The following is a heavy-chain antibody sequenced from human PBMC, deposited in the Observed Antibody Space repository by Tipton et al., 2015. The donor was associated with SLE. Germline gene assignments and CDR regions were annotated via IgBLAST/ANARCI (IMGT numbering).Heavy chain of an antibody. CDR2: IYYSGST. J-gene: IGHJ3*02. V-gene: IGHV4-61*01. CDR3: ARDGGVDYGDYNAFDI. CDR1: GGSISSGSYY. D-gene: IGHD4-17*01. Sequence: TLSLTCTVSGGSISSGSYYWSWIRQPPGKGLEWIGYIYYSGSTNYNPSLKSRVTILIDTSKNQFSLKLSSVTAADTAVYYCARDGGVDYGDYNAFDIWGQGTMVTVSS.